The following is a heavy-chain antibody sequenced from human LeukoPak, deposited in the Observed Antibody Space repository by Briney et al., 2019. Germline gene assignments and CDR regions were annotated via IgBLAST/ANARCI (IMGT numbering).Heavy chain of an antibody. V-gene: IGHV1-69*05. CDR3: ARSVVDTIGHYFDY. CDR1: GGTFSSYA. D-gene: IGHD3-3*01. J-gene: IGHJ4*02. CDR2: IIPIFGTA. Sequence: ASVKVSCKASGGTFSSYAISWVRQAPGQGLEWMGGIIPIFGTADYAQKFQGRVTITTDESTSTAYMELSSLRSEDTAVYYCARSVVDTIGHYFDYWGQGTLVTVSS.